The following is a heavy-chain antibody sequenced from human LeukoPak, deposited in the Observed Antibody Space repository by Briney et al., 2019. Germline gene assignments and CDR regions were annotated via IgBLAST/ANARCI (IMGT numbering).Heavy chain of an antibody. V-gene: IGHV4-61*02. CDR1: GGSISSGSYY. J-gene: IGHJ6*02. CDR2: IYTSGST. CDR3: ARGYFWSGSRYGMDV. Sequence: SQTPSLTCTVSGGSISSGSYYWSWIRQPAGKGLEWIGRIYTSGSTNYNPSLKSRVTISVDTSKNQFSLKLSSVTAADTAVYYCARGYFWSGSRYGMDVWGQGTTVTVSS. D-gene: IGHD3-3*01.